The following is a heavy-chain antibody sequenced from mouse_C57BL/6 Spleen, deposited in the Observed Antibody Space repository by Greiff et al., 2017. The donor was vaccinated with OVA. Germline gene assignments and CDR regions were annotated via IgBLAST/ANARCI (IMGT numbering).Heavy chain of an antibody. Sequence: QVQLQQSGAELASPGASVKMSCKASGYPFTSYTMHWVKQRPGQGLEWIGYINPSSGYTKYNQKFKDKATLTADKSSSTAYMQLSSLTSEDAAVYYCAKIEGYSNFDDWGQGTTLTVSS. J-gene: IGHJ2*01. V-gene: IGHV1-4*01. CDR1: GYPFTSYT. CDR3: AKIEGYSNFDD. CDR2: INPSSGYT. D-gene: IGHD2-5*01.